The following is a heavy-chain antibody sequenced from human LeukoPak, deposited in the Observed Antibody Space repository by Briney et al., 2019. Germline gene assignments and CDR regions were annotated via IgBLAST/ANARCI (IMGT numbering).Heavy chain of an antibody. CDR3: ARATQDKRVLYYDYVWGSYRPSRYNWFDP. J-gene: IGHJ5*02. V-gene: IGHV4-61*08. Sequence: SETLSLTCTVSGGSISSGGYYWSWIRQHPGKGLEWIGYTYYSGSTNYNPSLKSRVTISVDTSKNQFSLKLSSVTAADTAVYYCARATQDKRVLYYDYVWGSYRPSRYNWFDPWGQGTLVTVSS. CDR1: GGSISSGGYY. CDR2: TYYSGST. D-gene: IGHD3-16*02.